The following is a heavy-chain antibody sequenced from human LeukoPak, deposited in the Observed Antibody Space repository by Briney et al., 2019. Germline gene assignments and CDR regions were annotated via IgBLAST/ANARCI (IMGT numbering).Heavy chain of an antibody. J-gene: IGHJ4*02. CDR1: GGSISSSSYY. D-gene: IGHD6-19*01. V-gene: IGHV4-39*01. CDR3: ARLGRVRQWLSGKSYYFDY. CDR2: IYYSGST. Sequence: PSETLSLTCTVSGGSISSSSYYWGWIRQPPGKGLEWIGSIYYSGSTYYNPSLKSRVTISVDTSKNQFSLKLRSVTAADTAVYYCARLGRVRQWLSGKSYYFDYWGQGTLVTVSS.